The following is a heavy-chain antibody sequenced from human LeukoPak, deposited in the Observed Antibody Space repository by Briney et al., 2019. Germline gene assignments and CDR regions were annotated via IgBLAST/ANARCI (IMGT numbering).Heavy chain of an antibody. V-gene: IGHV3-23*01. Sequence: GGSLRLSCAASGFTFSSYAMTWVRQAPGRGLEWASAISGNGGTTYYLDAVKGRFTISRDNSKNTLYLQMDSLRAEDTAVYYCTRGTVPGLATTYGTYFDSWGQGTLVTVSS. CDR3: TRGTVPGLATTYGTYFDS. D-gene: IGHD5-12*01. CDR2: ISGNGGTT. J-gene: IGHJ4*02. CDR1: GFTFSSYA.